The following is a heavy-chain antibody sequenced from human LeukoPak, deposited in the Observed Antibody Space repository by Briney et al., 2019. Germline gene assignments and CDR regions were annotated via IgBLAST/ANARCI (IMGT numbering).Heavy chain of an antibody. V-gene: IGHV4-39*07. Sequence: SSETLSLTCTVPGGSISSYYWGWIRQPPGKGLEWIGSIYYSESTYYNPSLKSRVTISVDTSKNQFSLKLSSVTAADTAVYYCARVFPATILFIAAAGTGYFDYWGQGTLVTVSS. CDR3: ARVFPATILFIAAAGTGYFDY. CDR2: IYYSEST. J-gene: IGHJ4*02. CDR1: GGSISSYY. D-gene: IGHD6-13*01.